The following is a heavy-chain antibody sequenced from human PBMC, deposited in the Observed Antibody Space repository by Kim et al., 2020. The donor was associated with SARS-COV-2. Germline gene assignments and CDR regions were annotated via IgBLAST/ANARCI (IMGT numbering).Heavy chain of an antibody. D-gene: IGHD4-17*01. Sequence: KGRFTISRHNSKNTLYLQMNSLRAEDTAVYYCARDRCTTKGYYYYYGMDVWGQGTTVTVSS. CDR3: ARDRCTTKGYYYYYGMDV. V-gene: IGHV3-53*04. J-gene: IGHJ6*02.